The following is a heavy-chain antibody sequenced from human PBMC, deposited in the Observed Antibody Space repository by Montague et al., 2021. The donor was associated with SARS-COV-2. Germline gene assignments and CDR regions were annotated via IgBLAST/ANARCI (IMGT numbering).Heavy chain of an antibody. CDR1: GGSFHIFS. CDR3: ARGTRAVQITPGFRY. D-gene: IGHD5-24*01. J-gene: IGHJ4*02. V-gene: IGHV4-34*01. CDR2: VDHSGNT. Sequence: SETLSLTCAVYGGSFHIFSWGWIRQSPGKGLEWIGEVDHSGNTKYNPSLKSRVTISVDTSKNQFSLNLNSVTAADTAIYYCARGTRAVQITPGFRYWGQGTQVAVSS.